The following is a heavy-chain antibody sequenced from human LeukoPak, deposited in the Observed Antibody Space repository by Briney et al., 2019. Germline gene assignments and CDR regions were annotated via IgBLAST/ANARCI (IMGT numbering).Heavy chain of an antibody. CDR1: GYTFTGYY. J-gene: IGHJ5*02. CDR2: INPNSGGT. D-gene: IGHD2-15*01. Sequence: ASVKVSCKASGYTFTGYYMHWVRQAPGQGLEWMGWINPNSGGTNYAQKFQGRVTMTRDTSISTAYMELSRLRSDDTAVYYCARDTPPMVVAARLRWFDPWGQGTLVTVSS. V-gene: IGHV1-2*02. CDR3: ARDTPPMVVAARLRWFDP.